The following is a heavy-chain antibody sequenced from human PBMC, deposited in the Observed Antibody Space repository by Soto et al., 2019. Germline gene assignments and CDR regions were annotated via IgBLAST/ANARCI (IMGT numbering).Heavy chain of an antibody. Sequence: GGSLRLSCAASGFTFSSYWMSWVRQAPGKGLEWVANIKQDGSEKYYVDSVKGRFTISRDNAKNSLYLQMNSLRAEDTAVYYCARGRRGRLGTVTTPDYYYYMDVWGKGTTVTVSS. J-gene: IGHJ6*03. CDR2: IKQDGSEK. CDR1: GFTFSSYW. V-gene: IGHV3-7*01. D-gene: IGHD4-17*01. CDR3: ARGRRGRLGTVTTPDYYYYMDV.